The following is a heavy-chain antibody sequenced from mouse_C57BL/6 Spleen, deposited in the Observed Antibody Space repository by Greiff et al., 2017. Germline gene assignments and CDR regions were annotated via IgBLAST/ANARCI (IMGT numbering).Heavy chain of an antibody. CDR1: GFTFSDYG. CDR3: AGGLRRGGAWFAY. V-gene: IGHV5-17*01. D-gene: IGHD2-12*01. J-gene: IGHJ3*01. Sequence: EVKVEESGGGLVKPGGSLKLSCAASGFTFSDYGMHWVRQAPEKGLEWVAYISSGSSTIYYADTVKGRFTISRDNAKNTLFLQMTSLRSEDTAMYYCAGGLRRGGAWFAYWGQGTLVTVSA. CDR2: ISSGSSTI.